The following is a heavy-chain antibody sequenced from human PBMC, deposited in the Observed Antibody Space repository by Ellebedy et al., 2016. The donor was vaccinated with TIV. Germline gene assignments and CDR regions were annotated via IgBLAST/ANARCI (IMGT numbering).Heavy chain of an antibody. CDR1: GFTFRSYW. V-gene: IGHV3-7*01. CDR3: ARDGSYGDYLSPRHAFNM. D-gene: IGHD4-17*01. J-gene: IGHJ3*02. Sequence: GESLKISCAASGFTFRSYWMSWVRQAPGKGLEWVGNINQDGSDKYYVDSEEGRFSISRDNAKNSLYLQMNSLRGEDTALYFCARDGSYGDYLSPRHAFNMWGQGTMVTVSS. CDR2: INQDGSDK.